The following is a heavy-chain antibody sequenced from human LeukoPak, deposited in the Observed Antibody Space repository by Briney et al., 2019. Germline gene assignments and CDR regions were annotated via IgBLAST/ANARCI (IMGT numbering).Heavy chain of an antibody. V-gene: IGHV4-61*02. CDR1: GGSISSGSYY. CDR3: ARVSETGGDY. J-gene: IGHJ4*02. D-gene: IGHD7-27*01. Sequence: SETLSLTCTVSGGSISSGSYYWSWIRQPAGKGLEWIGRIYTSGSTNYNPSLKSRVTISVDTSKNQFSLKLSSVTAADTAVYYCARVSETGGDYRGQGTLVTVSS. CDR2: IYTSGST.